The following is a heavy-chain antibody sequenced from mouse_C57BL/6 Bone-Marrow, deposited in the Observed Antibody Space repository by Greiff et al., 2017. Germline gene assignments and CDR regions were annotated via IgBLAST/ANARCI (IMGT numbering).Heavy chain of an antibody. CDR3: ARTGYYGSSYCPFDY. D-gene: IGHD1-1*01. J-gene: IGHJ2*01. V-gene: IGHV1-9*01. CDR1: GYTFTGYW. CDR2: ILPGSGSP. Sequence: QVQLQPSGAELMKPGASVKLSCTATGYTFTGYWLAWVKPRPGHGLEWIGAILPGSGSPNYNAKFKGNATFTADTSSNTAYMQLSSLTTEDSAIYYCARTGYYGSSYCPFDYWGQGTTLTVSS.